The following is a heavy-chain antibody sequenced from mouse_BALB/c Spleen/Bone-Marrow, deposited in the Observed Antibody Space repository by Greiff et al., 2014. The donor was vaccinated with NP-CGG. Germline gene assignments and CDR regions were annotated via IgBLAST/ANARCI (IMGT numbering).Heavy chain of an antibody. CDR3: TRSELRRGGYALDY. J-gene: IGHJ4*01. V-gene: IGHV1S81*02. D-gene: IGHD2-12*01. CDR2: ISPSNGRS. CDR1: GYSFTSYW. Sequence: QVQLQQSRAELVKPGASVKLSCKASGYSFTSYWMHWVKQRPGQGLEWIGEISPSNGRSNYNEKFKSKATLTVDKSSSTVYMQLSGLTSEDSAVYYCTRSELRRGGYALDYWGLGTSVTVSS.